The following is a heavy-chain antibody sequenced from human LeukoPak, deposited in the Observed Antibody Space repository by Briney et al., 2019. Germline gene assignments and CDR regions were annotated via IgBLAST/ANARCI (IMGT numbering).Heavy chain of an antibody. CDR3: ARQAVARPFDL. Sequence: GGSLRLSCAASGFRFSEYYMSWVRQAPGKGLEWVSVIYSGGSTYYADSVKGRFTISRDNSKSTLYIQMNSLRAGDTAVYYCARQAVARPFDLWGQGTMVAVSS. CDR1: GFRFSEYY. V-gene: IGHV3-66*04. CDR2: IYSGGST. J-gene: IGHJ3*01.